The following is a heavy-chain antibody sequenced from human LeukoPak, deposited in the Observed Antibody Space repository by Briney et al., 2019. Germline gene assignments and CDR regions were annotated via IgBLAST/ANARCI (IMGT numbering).Heavy chain of an antibody. D-gene: IGHD3-22*01. Sequence: PGGSLRLSCVASGFIVSNNYMSWVRQAPGKGLEWVSAISGSGGSTYYADSVKGRFTISRDNSKNTLYLQMNSLRAEDTAVYYCAKDASPSGYYIFDYWGQGTLVTVSS. CDR2: ISGSGGST. CDR1: GFIVSNNY. V-gene: IGHV3-23*01. CDR3: AKDASPSGYYIFDY. J-gene: IGHJ4*02.